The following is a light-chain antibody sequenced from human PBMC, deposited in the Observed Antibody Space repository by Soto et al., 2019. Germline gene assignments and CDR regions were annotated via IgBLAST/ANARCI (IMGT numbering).Light chain of an antibody. J-gene: IGKJ4*01. CDR1: QSVRSDY. V-gene: IGKV3-20*01. CDR3: QQYGNSPLT. CDR2: GVS. Sequence: EIVLTQSPDTLSLSPGQRATLSCRASQSVRSDYFAWYQQKPGQSPRVIIFGVSTRATGVPERFSGSGSGTDFTLTISRLESEDFALYYCQQYGNSPLTFGGGTKVEIK.